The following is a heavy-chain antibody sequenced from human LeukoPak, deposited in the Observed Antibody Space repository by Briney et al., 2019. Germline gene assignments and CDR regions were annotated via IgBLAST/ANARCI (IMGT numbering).Heavy chain of an antibody. Sequence: PGGSLRLSCAASGFTFSSYSMNWVRQAPGKGLEWVSSISSSSSYIYYADSVKGRFTISRDNAKNSLYLQMNSLRAEDTAVYYCASPLYGSGKTAAFDIWGQGTMVTVSS. D-gene: IGHD3-10*01. CDR1: GFTFSSYS. CDR3: ASPLYGSGKTAAFDI. J-gene: IGHJ3*02. V-gene: IGHV3-21*01. CDR2: ISSSSSYI.